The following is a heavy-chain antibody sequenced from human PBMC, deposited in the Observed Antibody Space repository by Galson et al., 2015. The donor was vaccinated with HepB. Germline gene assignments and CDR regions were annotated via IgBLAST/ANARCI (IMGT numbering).Heavy chain of an antibody. CDR1: GFTFSSYG. D-gene: IGHD6-13*01. V-gene: IGHV3-30*18. CDR2: ISYDGSNK. Sequence: SLRLSCAASGFTFSSYGMHWVRQAPGKGLEWVAAISYDGSNKYYADSVKGRFTISRDNSKNTLYLQMNSLRAEDTAVYYCAKVYTAAGPFDYWGQGTLVTVSS. CDR3: AKVYTAAGPFDY. J-gene: IGHJ4*02.